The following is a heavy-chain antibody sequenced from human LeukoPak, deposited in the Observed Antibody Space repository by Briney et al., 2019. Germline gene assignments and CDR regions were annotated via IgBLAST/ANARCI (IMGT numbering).Heavy chain of an antibody. CDR3: ARQSFYCSSTSCYGASDY. Sequence: SETLSLTCTVSGGSISSYYWSWIRQPPGKGLEWIGYIYYSGSTNYNPSLKSRVTISVDTSKNQFSLKLSSVTAADTAVYYCARQSFYCSSTSCYGASDYWGQGTLVTVSS. D-gene: IGHD2-2*01. CDR2: IYYSGST. J-gene: IGHJ4*02. V-gene: IGHV4-59*08. CDR1: GGSISSYY.